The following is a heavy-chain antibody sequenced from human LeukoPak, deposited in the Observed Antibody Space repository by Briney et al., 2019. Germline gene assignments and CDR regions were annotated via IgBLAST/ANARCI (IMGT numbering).Heavy chain of an antibody. J-gene: IGHJ4*02. Sequence: GGSLRLSCAASGFTFSSHAMAWVRQAPGEGLEWVSAIGGLGNSTYYGDSVKGRFTISRDNSKNTVYLQMDSLRVEDTAVYYCARDPGVVAFHYFDFWGQGTLITVSS. CDR3: ARDPGVVAFHYFDF. D-gene: IGHD3-3*01. CDR1: GFTFSSHA. CDR2: IGGLGNST. V-gene: IGHV3-23*01.